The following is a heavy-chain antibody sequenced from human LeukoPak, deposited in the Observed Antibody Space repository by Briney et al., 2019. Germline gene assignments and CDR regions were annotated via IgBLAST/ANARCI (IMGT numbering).Heavy chain of an antibody. CDR3: ARAPAMVRGANYYYYMDV. D-gene: IGHD3-10*01. CDR1: GGTFSSYA. Sequence: ASVKVSCKASGGTFSSYAISWVRQAPGQGLEWMGGIIPIFGTANYAQKFQGRVTITADESTSTAYMELSSLRSEDTAVYYCARAPAMVRGANYYYYMDVWGKGTTVTISS. CDR2: IIPIFGTA. J-gene: IGHJ6*03. V-gene: IGHV1-69*13.